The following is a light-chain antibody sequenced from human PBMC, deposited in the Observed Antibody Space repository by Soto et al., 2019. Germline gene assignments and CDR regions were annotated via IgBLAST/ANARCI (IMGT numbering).Light chain of an antibody. CDR2: AAS. J-gene: IGKJ4*01. Sequence: DIQMTQSPSSLSASVGDRVTITCRASQDIINYLAWYQQKPGKAPKLLIYAASTLQSGVTSRFSSSGSGTDFTLTISGLQPEDVATYYCQKYNSAPLSFGGGTKVEIK. V-gene: IGKV1-27*01. CDR3: QKYNSAPLS. CDR1: QDIINY.